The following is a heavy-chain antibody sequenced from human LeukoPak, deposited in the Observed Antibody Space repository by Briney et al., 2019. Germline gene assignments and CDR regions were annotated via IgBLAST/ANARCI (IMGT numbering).Heavy chain of an antibody. D-gene: IGHD3-22*01. CDR2: MYYGGST. Sequence: SETLSLTCTVSGGSISSSSYYWVWIRQPPGKGLEWIGSMYYGGSTYYNPSLESRVTISIDTSKNQFSLKLSSVTAADTAVYFCARGPYSYDSSGAFDIWGQGTMVTVSS. CDR3: ARGPYSYDSSGAFDI. V-gene: IGHV4-39*01. J-gene: IGHJ3*02. CDR1: GGSISSSSYY.